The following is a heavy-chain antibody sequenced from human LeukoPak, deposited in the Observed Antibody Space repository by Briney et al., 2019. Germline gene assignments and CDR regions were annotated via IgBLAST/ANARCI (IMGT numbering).Heavy chain of an antibody. Sequence: GGSLRLSCAASGFALSSHWMTWIRQVPGRGPEWVANVNRDGSETYYLDSVKGRFTISKDNAKNSLYLQMNSLRDEDTAVYYCARDGGSSWSYFDYWGQGTLVTVSS. J-gene: IGHJ4*02. D-gene: IGHD6-13*01. CDR1: GFALSSHW. V-gene: IGHV3-7*01. CDR2: VNRDGSET. CDR3: ARDGGSSWSYFDY.